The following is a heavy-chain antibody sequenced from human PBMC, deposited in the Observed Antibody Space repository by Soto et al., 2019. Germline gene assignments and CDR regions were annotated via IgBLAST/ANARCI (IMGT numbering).Heavy chain of an antibody. J-gene: IGHJ3*02. V-gene: IGHV1-18*01. CDR2: ISAYNGNT. CDR3: AGDGGSSGWLGAFYI. CDR1: GYTFTRYF. Sequence: VAPVKLSCKASGYTFTRYFISWERQAPGQGLEWMGWISAYNGNTNYAQKLQGRVTMTTDTSTSTAYMELRSLRSDNTAVYYCAGDGGSSGWLGAFYIWGQGTMVTVSS. D-gene: IGHD6-19*01.